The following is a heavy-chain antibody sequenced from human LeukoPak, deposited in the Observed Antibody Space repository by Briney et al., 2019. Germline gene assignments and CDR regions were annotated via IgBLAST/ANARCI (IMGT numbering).Heavy chain of an antibody. V-gene: IGHV3-30*04. CDR2: ISYDGSDK. CDR3: ARDRGAATPTNFDY. Sequence: GGSLRLSCAASGFTFSSYGMHWVRQAPGKGLEWVAVISYDGSDKYYADSVKGRFTISRDNSMNTLYLEMNSLRAEDTAVYYCARDRGAATPTNFDYWGQGTLVTVSS. J-gene: IGHJ4*02. CDR1: GFTFSSYG. D-gene: IGHD1-26*01.